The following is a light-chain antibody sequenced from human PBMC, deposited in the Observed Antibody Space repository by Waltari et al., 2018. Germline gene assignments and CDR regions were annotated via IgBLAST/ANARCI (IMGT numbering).Light chain of an antibody. V-gene: IGKV2-28*01. CDR2: LGS. Sequence: EIVMTQSPLALPVTPGEPASISCRPIQSLLHSYGYNYLDWYLQKPGQSPQLLIYLGSNRASGVPDRFSGSGSGTDVTLKISRVEAEDVGIYYCMQALQTPRTFGQGTKVEIK. CDR3: MQALQTPRT. J-gene: IGKJ1*01. CDR1: QSLLHSYGYNY.